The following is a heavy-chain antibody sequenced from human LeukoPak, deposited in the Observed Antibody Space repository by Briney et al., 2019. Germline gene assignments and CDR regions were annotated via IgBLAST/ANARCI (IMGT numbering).Heavy chain of an antibody. CDR3: ARDGYSGNDGL. CDR2: IYTSGST. J-gene: IGHJ4*02. D-gene: IGHD5-12*01. Sequence: SETLSLTCTVSGGSISSGSYYWSWIRQPAGKGLEWIGRIYTSGSTNYSPSLKSRVTISVDTSKNQFSLKLSSVTAADTAVYYCARDGYSGNDGLWGQGTLVTVSS. V-gene: IGHV4-61*02. CDR1: GGSISSGSYY.